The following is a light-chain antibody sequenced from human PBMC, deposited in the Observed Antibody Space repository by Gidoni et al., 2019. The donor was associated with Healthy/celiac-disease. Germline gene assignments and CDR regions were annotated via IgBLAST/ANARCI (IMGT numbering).Light chain of an antibody. CDR3: QQYNSDSRA. V-gene: IGKV1-5*01. CDR1: QSISSW. Sequence: IQIPQSPSTLSASVGDRVTITCRASQSISSWLAWYQQKPGKAPKLLIYDASSLESGVPSRFSGSGSGTEFTLTISSLQPDDLATYYCQQYNSDSRAFGPGTKVDIK. J-gene: IGKJ3*01. CDR2: DAS.